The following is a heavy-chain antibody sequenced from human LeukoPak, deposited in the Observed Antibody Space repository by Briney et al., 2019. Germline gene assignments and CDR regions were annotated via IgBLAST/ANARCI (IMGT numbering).Heavy chain of an antibody. D-gene: IGHD2-2*01. CDR1: GYSISSGYY. CDR3: ARDRCSSTSCYGAGMDY. J-gene: IGHJ4*02. V-gene: IGHV4-38-2*02. CDR2: IYHSGST. Sequence: SETLSLTCTVSGYSISSGYYWCWIRQPPGKGLEWIGSIYHSGSTYYNPSLKSRVTISVDTSKNQFSLKLSSVTAADTAVYYCARDRCSSTSCYGAGMDYWGQGTLVTVSS.